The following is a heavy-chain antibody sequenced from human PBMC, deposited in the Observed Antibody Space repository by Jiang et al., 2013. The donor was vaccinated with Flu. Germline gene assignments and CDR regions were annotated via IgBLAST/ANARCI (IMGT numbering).Heavy chain of an antibody. D-gene: IGHD3-22*01. CDR1: GYTFTGYY. CDR2: INPNSGGT. V-gene: IGHV1-2*02. Sequence: GAEVKKPGASVKVSCKASGYTFTGYYMHWVRQAPGQGLEWMGWINPNSGGTNYAQKFQGRVTMTRDTSISTAYMELSRLRSDDTAVYYXARIRAXDSSGYYFWGQGTLVTVSS. J-gene: IGHJ4*02. CDR3: ARIRAXDSSGYYF.